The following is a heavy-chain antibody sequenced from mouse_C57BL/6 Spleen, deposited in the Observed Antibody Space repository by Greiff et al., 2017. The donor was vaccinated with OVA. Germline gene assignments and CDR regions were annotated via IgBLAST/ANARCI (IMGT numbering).Heavy chain of an antibody. CDR3: ARNYGSSFAY. Sequence: EVQLVESGGGLVKPGGSLKLSCAASGFTFSSYAMSWVRQTPEKRLKWVATISDGGSYTYYPDNVKGRFTISRDNAKNNLYLQMSHLKSEDTAMYYCARNYGSSFAYWGQGTLVTVSA. D-gene: IGHD1-1*01. V-gene: IGHV5-4*01. J-gene: IGHJ3*01. CDR2: ISDGGSYT. CDR1: GFTFSSYA.